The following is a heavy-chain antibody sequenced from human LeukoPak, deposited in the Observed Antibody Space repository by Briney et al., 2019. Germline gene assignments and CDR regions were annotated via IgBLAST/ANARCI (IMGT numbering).Heavy chain of an antibody. CDR3: ARGSAYYYDSSGYGMDV. CDR1: GLTLSTYS. D-gene: IGHD3-22*01. Sequence: GWSLRLSCAASGLTLSTYSMNWVRQAAGKGLEGVSSISSRASYMYYADSVKGRFTIPRDNAKNSLYLQMNSLRSDDTAVYYCARGSAYYYDSSGYGMDVWGQGTTVTVSS. CDR2: ISSRASYM. J-gene: IGHJ6*02. V-gene: IGHV3-21*04.